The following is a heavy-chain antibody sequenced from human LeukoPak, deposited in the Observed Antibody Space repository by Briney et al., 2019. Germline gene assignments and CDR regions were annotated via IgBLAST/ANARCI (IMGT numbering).Heavy chain of an antibody. V-gene: IGHV4-59*01. CDR1: GGSISGYY. D-gene: IGHD2-2*01. J-gene: IGHJ3*02. CDR2: IYYSGST. Sequence: SETLSLTCTVSGGSISGYYWSWIRQPPGKGLEWIGYIYYSGSTNYNPSLKSRVTISVDTSKNQLSLKLSSVTAADTAVYYCARVPAYCSSTSCFLTGAFDIWGQGTMVTVSS. CDR3: ARVPAYCSSTSCFLTGAFDI.